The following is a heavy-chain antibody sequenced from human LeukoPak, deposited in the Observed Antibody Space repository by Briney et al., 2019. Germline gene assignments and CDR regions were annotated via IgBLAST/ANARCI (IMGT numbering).Heavy chain of an antibody. J-gene: IGHJ6*03. Sequence: GASVKVSCKASGYTFTSYDINWVRQATGQGLEWMGWMNPNSGNTGYAQKFQGRVTITRNTSISTAYMELSSLRSEDTAVYYCARVGYSSGWSLYDYYYMDVWGKGTTVTVAS. CDR1: GYTFTSYD. CDR2: MNPNSGNT. D-gene: IGHD6-19*01. V-gene: IGHV1-8*03. CDR3: ARVGYSSGWSLYDYYYMDV.